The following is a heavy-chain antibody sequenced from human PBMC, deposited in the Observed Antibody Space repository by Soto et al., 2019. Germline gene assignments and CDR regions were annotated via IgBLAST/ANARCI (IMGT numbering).Heavy chain of an antibody. D-gene: IGHD1-26*01. CDR2: IFPNGRDK. V-gene: IGHV3-30*13. Sequence: QVQLVQSGGGVVQPGRSLRLSCAASGFNFNTYFMHWVRQAPGKGLEWVAMIFPNGRDKEYADSVKGRFTISRDNSNNWMYLQIDSLRPEYTAVYYCARDDEHGSNWDLAYWGQGALVTVSS. CDR1: GFNFNTYF. CDR3: ARDDEHGSNWDLAY. J-gene: IGHJ4*02.